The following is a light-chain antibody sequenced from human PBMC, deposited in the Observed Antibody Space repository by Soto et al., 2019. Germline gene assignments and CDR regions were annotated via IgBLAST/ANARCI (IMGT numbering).Light chain of an antibody. V-gene: IGKV1-5*01. J-gene: IGKJ5*01. CDR1: QSISGW. CDR3: QQRSNWRIT. CDR2: DAS. Sequence: DIQMTQSPSTLSASVGDRVTITCRASQSISGWLAWYQQKPGRAPKLLIYDASYLESGIPSRFSGSGSGTDFTLTISSLEPEDFAVYYCQQRSNWRITFGQGTRLENK.